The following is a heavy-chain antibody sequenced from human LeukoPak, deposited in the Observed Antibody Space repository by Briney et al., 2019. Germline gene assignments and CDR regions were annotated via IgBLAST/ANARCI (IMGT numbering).Heavy chain of an antibody. J-gene: IGHJ5*02. CDR1: GDSVTSNNW. Sequence: PSGTLSLTCAVSGDSVTSNNWWTWVRQPPGLGLEWIGEIYQSGTTHYKSSLKSRITISLDKSKNQFSLRLTSVTAADTAIYYCARQLVPAAGFDPWSRGTLVTVSS. D-gene: IGHD2-2*01. CDR2: IYQSGTT. V-gene: IGHV4-4*02. CDR3: ARQLVPAAGFDP.